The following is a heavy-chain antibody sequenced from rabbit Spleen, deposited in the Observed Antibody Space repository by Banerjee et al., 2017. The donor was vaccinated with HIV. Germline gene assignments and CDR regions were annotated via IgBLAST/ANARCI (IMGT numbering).Heavy chain of an antibody. J-gene: IGHJ6*01. V-gene: IGHV1S45*01. Sequence: QEQLVESGGGLVQPEGSLTLNCTASGVSFSGSSYMCWVRQAPGKGLEWIACIELGSSAFTYFASWARGRFTISKTSSTTVTLQMTSLTAADTATYFCARDTSSSFSSYGMDLWGQGTLVTVS. D-gene: IGHD1-1*01. CDR3: ARDTSSSFSSYGMDL. CDR1: GVSFSGSSY. CDR2: IELGSSAFT.